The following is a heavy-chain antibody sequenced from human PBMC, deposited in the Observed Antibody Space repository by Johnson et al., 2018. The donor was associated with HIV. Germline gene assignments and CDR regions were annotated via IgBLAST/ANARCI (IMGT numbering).Heavy chain of an antibody. J-gene: IGHJ3*02. CDR3: ARDSMVQGVMWAFDI. Sequence: QVQLVESGGGLVKPGGSLRLSCTASGFTFSDYYMSWIRQAPGKGREWVSYISGSTIMINYADSVKGRFTISRDNAKNSLYLQMNSLRAEDTALYYCARDSMVQGVMWAFDIWGQGTMVTVSS. V-gene: IGHV3-11*05. D-gene: IGHD3-10*01. CDR2: ISGSTIMI. CDR1: GFTFSDYY.